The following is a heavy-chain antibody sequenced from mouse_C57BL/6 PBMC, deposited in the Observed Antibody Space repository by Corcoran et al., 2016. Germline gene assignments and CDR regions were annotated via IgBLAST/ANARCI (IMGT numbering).Heavy chain of an antibody. CDR3: ARRGATVGVDY. Sequence: QVQLQQSGAELVKPGASVKLSCKASGYAFSSYWMNWVKQRPGKGLELLGQIYPGDGDTNYNGKFKGKATLTADTSSSTAYMQLSSLTSEDSSVYCGARRGATVGVDYWGQGTTLTVSA. D-gene: IGHD1-1*01. CDR1: GYAFSSYW. V-gene: IGHV1-80*01. J-gene: IGHJ2*01. CDR2: IYPGDGDT.